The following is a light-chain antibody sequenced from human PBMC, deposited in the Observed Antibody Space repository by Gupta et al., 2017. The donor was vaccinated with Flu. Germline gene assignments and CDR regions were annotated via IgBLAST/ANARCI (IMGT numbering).Light chain of an antibody. Sequence: GDRVTITCRASQGISNYLAWYQQKPGKVPKLLIYAASTLQSVVPSRFSGSGSGTDFTLTISSLQPEYVATYYCQQYHSAQWTFGQGTKLE. J-gene: IGKJ1*01. V-gene: IGKV1-27*01. CDR3: QQYHSAQWT. CDR1: QGISNY. CDR2: AAS.